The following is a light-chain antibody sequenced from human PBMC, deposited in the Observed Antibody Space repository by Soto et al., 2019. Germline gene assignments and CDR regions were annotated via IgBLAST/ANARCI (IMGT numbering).Light chain of an antibody. CDR3: QHRSNWIT. CDR2: DAS. V-gene: IGKV3-11*01. Sequence: EIVLTQSPATLSLSPGERATLSCRASQSVSSYLAWYQQKPGQAPRLLIYDASNRATGIPARFSGSGSGTDFTLTISSLEPEDFAVYYRQHRSNWITFGQGTRLEIK. J-gene: IGKJ5*01. CDR1: QSVSSY.